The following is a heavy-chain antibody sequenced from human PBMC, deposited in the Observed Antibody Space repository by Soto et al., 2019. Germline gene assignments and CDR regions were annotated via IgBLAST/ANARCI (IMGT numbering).Heavy chain of an antibody. CDR3: ARDIPPDWFDS. Sequence: EVHVVESGGGLVQPGGSLRLSCEASGATFANYWMHWVRQVPGKGLVWVSRISNDGSDITYADSVKGRFTASRDNTKKKVFLQRSIRSIVGTAVYYCARDIPPDWFDSWGQGALVTVSS. V-gene: IGHV3-74*01. CDR1: GATFANYW. CDR2: ISNDGSDI. D-gene: IGHD2-21*01. J-gene: IGHJ5*01.